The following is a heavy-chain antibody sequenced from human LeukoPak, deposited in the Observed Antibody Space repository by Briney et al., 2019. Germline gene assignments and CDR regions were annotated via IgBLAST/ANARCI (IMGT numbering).Heavy chain of an antibody. D-gene: IGHD4-23*01. CDR3: TRADFGGKSDYYFHGLDV. V-gene: IGHV1-46*01. CDR1: GYIFTNYY. J-gene: IGHJ6*02. CDR2: INPGGGST. Sequence: ASVKVSCKAAGYIFTNYYLHWVRQAPGQGLKWMGIINPGGGSTSYAQKFQGRVTMTRDTSTSTVYMELSSLRSEDTAVYYCTRADFGGKSDYYFHGLDVWGQGTTVTVSS.